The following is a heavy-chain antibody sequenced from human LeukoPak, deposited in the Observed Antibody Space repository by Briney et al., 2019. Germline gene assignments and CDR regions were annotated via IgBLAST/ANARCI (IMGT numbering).Heavy chain of an antibody. J-gene: IGHJ6*02. CDR1: GCTVSSNY. D-gene: IGHD6-19*01. Sequence: GALRLSCAASGCTVSSNYMSWVRQAPGKGLEWVSVIYSGGSTYYADSVKGRFTISRDNSKNTLYLQMNSLRAEDTAVYYCARPQWLAAYYYGMDVWGQGTTVTVSS. CDR3: ARPQWLAAYYYGMDV. V-gene: IGHV3-53*01. CDR2: IYSGGST.